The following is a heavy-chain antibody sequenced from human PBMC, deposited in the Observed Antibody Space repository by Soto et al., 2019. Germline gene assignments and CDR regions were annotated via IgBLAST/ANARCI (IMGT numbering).Heavy chain of an antibody. CDR1: GGTFSSYA. D-gene: IGHD6-13*01. Sequence: ASVKVSCKASGGTFSSYAISCVRQAPGQGLEWMGGIIPIFGTANYAQKFQGRVTITADESTSTAYMELSSLRSEDTAVYYCAKECIAANYYYYGMDVWGQGTTVTVSS. J-gene: IGHJ6*02. CDR3: AKECIAANYYYYGMDV. V-gene: IGHV1-69*13. CDR2: IIPIFGTA.